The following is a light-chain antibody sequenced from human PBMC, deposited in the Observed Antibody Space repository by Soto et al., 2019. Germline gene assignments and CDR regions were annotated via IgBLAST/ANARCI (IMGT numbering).Light chain of an antibody. CDR2: DAY. V-gene: IGKV3-11*01. CDR3: RQRHMWPIT. Sequence: EVVLTQSPVTLSLSPGERATLSCRASQSFRGLLAWYQQKPGQAPRLLIYDAYNRATGIPPRFSGSGAGTDFTLTISSLEPEDSADYYCRQRHMWPITFGQGTRLEIK. J-gene: IGKJ5*01. CDR1: QSFRGL.